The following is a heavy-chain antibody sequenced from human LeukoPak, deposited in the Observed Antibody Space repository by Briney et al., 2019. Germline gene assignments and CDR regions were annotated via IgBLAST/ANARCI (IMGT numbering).Heavy chain of an antibody. CDR2: SRGSGGST. V-gene: IGHV3-23*01. J-gene: IGHJ4*02. D-gene: IGHD6-19*01. CDR1: GFTFSSYA. Sequence: GGSLRLSCAASGFTFSSYAMSWVRQASGKGLEWVSASRGSGGSTYYADSVKGRFTISRDNSKNTLYLQMNSLRAEDTAVYYCAKAGYSSGNFDYWGQGTLVTVSS. CDR3: AKAGYSSGNFDY.